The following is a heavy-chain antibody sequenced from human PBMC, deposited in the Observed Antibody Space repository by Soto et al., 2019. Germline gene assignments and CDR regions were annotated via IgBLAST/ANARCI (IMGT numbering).Heavy chain of an antibody. CDR1: GYTFTSYD. V-gene: IGHV1-8*01. CDR2: MNPNSGNT. J-gene: IGHJ5*02. Sequence: ASVKVSCKASGYTFTSYDINWVRQATGQGLEWMGWMNPNSGNTGYAQKFQGRVTMTRNTSISTAYMELSSLRSEDTAVYYCARGYAPRRAAARGSWFDPWGQGTLVTVSS. CDR3: ARGYAPRRAAARGSWFDP. D-gene: IGHD6-13*01.